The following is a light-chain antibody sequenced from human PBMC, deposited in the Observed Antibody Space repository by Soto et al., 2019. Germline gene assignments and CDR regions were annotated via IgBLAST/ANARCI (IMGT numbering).Light chain of an antibody. CDR3: QQRSTWWRCT. CDR1: QSVASY. V-gene: IGKV3-11*01. Sequence: DIEMTQSPSALSASAGERATITCRASQSVASYLAWYQQKPGQAPRLLIYDASTRDSGVPSRFSGSGSGTDFTLTISSLQHEDFAAYYCQQRSTWWRCTFGQGTRLEIK. CDR2: DAS. J-gene: IGKJ5*01.